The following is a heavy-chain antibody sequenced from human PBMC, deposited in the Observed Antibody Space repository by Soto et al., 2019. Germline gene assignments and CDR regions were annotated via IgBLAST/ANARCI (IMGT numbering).Heavy chain of an antibody. CDR2: IYYSGST. Sequence: SETLSLTCTVSGGSISSYYWSWIRQPPGKGLEWIGYIYYSGSTNYNPSLKSRVTISVDTSKNQFSLKLSSVTAADTAVYYCASYYGSGSYYRAITGYYYMDVWGKGTTVTVSS. V-gene: IGHV4-59*01. D-gene: IGHD3-10*01. CDR3: ASYYGSGSYYRAITGYYYMDV. J-gene: IGHJ6*03. CDR1: GGSISSYY.